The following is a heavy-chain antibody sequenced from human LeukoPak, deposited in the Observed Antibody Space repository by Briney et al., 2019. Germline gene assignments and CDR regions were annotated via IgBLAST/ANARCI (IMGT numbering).Heavy chain of an antibody. J-gene: IGHJ6*02. D-gene: IGHD1-26*01. V-gene: IGHV3-30*03. CDR1: GFTFSSYG. CDR2: ISYDGSNK. Sequence: GRSLRLSCAASGFTFSSYGMHWVRQAPGKGLEGVAIISYDGSNKYYADSVKGRFTISRDNSKNTLYLQMNSLRAEDTAVYYCPIFVSGTSPPAYYYGMDVWGQGTTVTVSS. CDR3: PIFVSGTSPPAYYYGMDV.